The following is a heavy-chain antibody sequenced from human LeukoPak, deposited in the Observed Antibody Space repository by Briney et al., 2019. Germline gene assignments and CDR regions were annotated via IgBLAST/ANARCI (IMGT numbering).Heavy chain of an antibody. CDR3: ARLMTTVTTFGYYYYYMDV. CDR1: GGSISSYY. J-gene: IGHJ6*03. V-gene: IGHV4-4*09. Sequence: SETLSLTCTVSGGSISSYYWSWIRQPPGKGLEWIGYIYTSGSTNYNPSLKSRVTISVDTSKDQFSLKLSSVTAADTAVYYCARLMTTVTTFGYYYYYMDVWGKGTTVTVSS. CDR2: IYTSGST. D-gene: IGHD4-17*01.